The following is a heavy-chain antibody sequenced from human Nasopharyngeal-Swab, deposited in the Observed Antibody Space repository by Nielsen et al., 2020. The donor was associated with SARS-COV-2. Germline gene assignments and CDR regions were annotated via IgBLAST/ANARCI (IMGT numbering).Heavy chain of an antibody. Sequence: GESLKISCAASGFTFSNSGMDWVRQAPGKGLEWVAVISYDGSKEYYGDSVKGRFTISRDNSKNTLYLQMNSLRVDDTAVYYCAKDVHADYGGIDYWGQGILVTVSS. J-gene: IGHJ4*02. V-gene: IGHV3-30*18. D-gene: IGHD4/OR15-4a*01. CDR3: AKDVHADYGGIDY. CDR2: ISYDGSKE. CDR1: GFTFSNSG.